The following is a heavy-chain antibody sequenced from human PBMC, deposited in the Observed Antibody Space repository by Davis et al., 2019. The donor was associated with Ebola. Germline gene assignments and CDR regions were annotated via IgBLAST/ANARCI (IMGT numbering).Heavy chain of an antibody. CDR2: MNPNSGNT. CDR3: ARARYSSVGMDV. J-gene: IGHJ6*02. Sequence: ASVKVSCKASGYTFTSYDINWVRQATGQGLEWMGWMNPNSGNTGFAQRFQGRVTFTRDTSISIAYMELSSLRFEDTAVYYCARARYSSVGMDVWGQGTTVTVSS. D-gene: IGHD2-15*01. CDR1: GYTFTSYD. V-gene: IGHV1-8*03.